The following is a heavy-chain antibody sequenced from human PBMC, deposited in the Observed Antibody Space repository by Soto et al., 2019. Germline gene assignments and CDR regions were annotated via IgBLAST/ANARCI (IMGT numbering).Heavy chain of an antibody. D-gene: IGHD5-12*01. CDR3: ARDYVATIDDYYYGMDV. Sequence: QVQLVQSGAEVKKPGSSVKVACKASGGTFSSYAISWVRQAPGQGLEWMGGIIPIFGTANSAQKFQGRVTITADKSTSTAYMELSRLRSEDTAVYYCARDYVATIDDYYYGMDVWGQGTTVTVSS. CDR2: IIPIFGTA. J-gene: IGHJ6*02. V-gene: IGHV1-69*06. CDR1: GGTFSSYA.